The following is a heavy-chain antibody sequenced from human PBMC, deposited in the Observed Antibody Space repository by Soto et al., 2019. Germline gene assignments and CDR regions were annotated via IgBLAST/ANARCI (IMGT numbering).Heavy chain of an antibody. Sequence: EVQLVESGGGLVQRGGSLRLSCAVSGFTVSSFWMHWVRQAPGEGLVWVSRINTDGSSTSYADSVKGRFTISRDNAKNTLYLQMNSLRVEETAMYYCAKRGVDTFGLSYWGQGTLVTVSS. CDR2: INTDGSST. CDR3: AKRGVDTFGLSY. J-gene: IGHJ4*02. D-gene: IGHD3-10*01. CDR1: GFTVSSFW. V-gene: IGHV3-74*01.